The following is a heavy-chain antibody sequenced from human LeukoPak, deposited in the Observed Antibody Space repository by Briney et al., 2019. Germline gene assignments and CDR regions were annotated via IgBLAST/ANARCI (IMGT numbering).Heavy chain of an antibody. CDR3: AKDLGFAYNYYYYGMDV. CDR1: GFTFSSYA. V-gene: IGHV3-23*01. Sequence: GGSLRPSCAASGFTFSSYAMSWVRQAPGKGLEWVSAISGSGGSTYYADSVKGRFTISRDNSKNTLYLQMNSLRAEDTAVYYCAKDLGFAYNYYYYGMDVWGQGTTVTVSS. CDR2: ISGSGGST. J-gene: IGHJ6*02. D-gene: IGHD3-16*01.